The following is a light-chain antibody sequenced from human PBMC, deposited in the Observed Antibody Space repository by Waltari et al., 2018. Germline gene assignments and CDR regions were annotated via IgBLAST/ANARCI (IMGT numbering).Light chain of an antibody. CDR2: GAS. J-gene: IGKJ4*01. Sequence: EIVLTQSPGTLSLSPGEGATLSCRASQSVSSTYLAWYQQKPGQAPRLLIYGASSRATGIPDRFSGSGSGTDFTLTINRLEPEDFAMYYCQQYGSSPLTFGGGTK. V-gene: IGKV3-20*01. CDR3: QQYGSSPLT. CDR1: QSVSSTY.